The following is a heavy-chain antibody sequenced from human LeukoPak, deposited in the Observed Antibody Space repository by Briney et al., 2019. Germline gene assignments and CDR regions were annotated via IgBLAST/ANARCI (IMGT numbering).Heavy chain of an antibody. V-gene: IGHV3-23*01. CDR2: ISGSGVGT. Sequence: GGSLRLSCAASGFTFSNYAMSWVRQAPGKGLEWVSTISGSGVGTYYADSVKGRFTISRDNSKNTLYLQMNSLRGEDTAVYYCAKGIVTGYPVLDYWGQGTLVTVSS. CDR3: AKGIVTGYPVLDY. J-gene: IGHJ4*02. D-gene: IGHD3-9*01. CDR1: GFTFSNYA.